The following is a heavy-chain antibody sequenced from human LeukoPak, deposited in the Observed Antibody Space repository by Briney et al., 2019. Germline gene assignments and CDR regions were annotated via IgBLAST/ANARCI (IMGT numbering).Heavy chain of an antibody. D-gene: IGHD3-16*02. CDR2: IYYSGST. Sequence: SETLSLTCTVSGGSIGSYYWSWIRQPPEKGLEWIGNIYYSGSTNYNPSLKSRVTISIDTSKMQFSLKLSSVTAADTAVHYCARSIMITFGGVIDNSWFDPWGQGTLVTVSS. J-gene: IGHJ5*02. V-gene: IGHV4-59*01. CDR1: GGSIGSYY. CDR3: ARSIMITFGGVIDNSWFDP.